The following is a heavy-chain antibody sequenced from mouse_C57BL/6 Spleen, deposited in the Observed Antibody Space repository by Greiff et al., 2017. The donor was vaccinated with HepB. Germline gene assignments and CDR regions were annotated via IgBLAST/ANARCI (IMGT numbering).Heavy chain of an antibody. J-gene: IGHJ4*01. CDR2: ISSGSSTI. CDR3: ARLLRDAMDY. Sequence: DVQLVESGGGLVKPGGSLKLSCAASGFTFSDYGMHWVRQAPEKGLEWVAYISSGSSTIYYADTVKGRFTISRDNAKNTLFLQMTSLRSEDTAMYYCARLLRDAMDYWGQGTSVTVSS. D-gene: IGHD1-1*01. CDR1: GFTFSDYG. V-gene: IGHV5-17*01.